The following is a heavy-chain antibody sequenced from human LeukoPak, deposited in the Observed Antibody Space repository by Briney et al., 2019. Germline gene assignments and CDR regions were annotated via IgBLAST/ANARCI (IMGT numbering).Heavy chain of an antibody. Sequence: GGSLRLSCAACGFTFRGYTMNWVRQAPGKGLEWVSYISSSSTTIYYADSVKGRFTISRDHAKNSLYLQMNSLRYEDAAVYYCARNRAGYYFDYWGQGTLVTVSS. CDR1: GFTFRGYT. CDR3: ARNRAGYYFDY. CDR2: ISSSSTTI. D-gene: IGHD3-10*01. V-gene: IGHV3-48*02. J-gene: IGHJ4*02.